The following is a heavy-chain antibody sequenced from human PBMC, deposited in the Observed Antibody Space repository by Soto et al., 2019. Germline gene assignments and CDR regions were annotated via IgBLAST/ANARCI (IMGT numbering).Heavy chain of an antibody. J-gene: IGHJ5*02. CDR2: IYTSGST. Sequence: SETLSLTCTVSGGSISSYYWSWIRQPAGKGLEWIGRIYTSGSTNYNPSLKSRVTMSVDTSKNQFSLKLSSVTAADTAVYYCAREGRYCSGGSCFGNWFDPWGQGTLVTVS. D-gene: IGHD2-15*01. V-gene: IGHV4-4*07. CDR3: AREGRYCSGGSCFGNWFDP. CDR1: GGSISSYY.